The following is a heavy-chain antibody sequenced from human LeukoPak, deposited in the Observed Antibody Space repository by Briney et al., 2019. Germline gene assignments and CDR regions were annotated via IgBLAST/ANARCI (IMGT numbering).Heavy chain of an antibody. Sequence: SETLSLTCTVSGGSISSYYWSWIRQPPGKGLEWSGYIYYSGSTNYNPSLKSRVTISVDTSKNQFSLKLSSVTAADTAVYYCARDIAQPAADYAFDIWGQGTMVTVSS. D-gene: IGHD6-13*01. V-gene: IGHV4-59*01. J-gene: IGHJ3*02. CDR2: IYYSGST. CDR1: GGSISSYY. CDR3: ARDIAQPAADYAFDI.